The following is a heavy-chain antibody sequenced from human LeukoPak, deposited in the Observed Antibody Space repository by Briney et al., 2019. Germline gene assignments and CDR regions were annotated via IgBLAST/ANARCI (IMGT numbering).Heavy chain of an antibody. CDR2: VSTSSTYT. D-gene: IGHD2-15*01. J-gene: IGHJ5*02. CDR1: GFNFRTFT. V-gene: IGHV3-21*06. Sequence: GSLRHSFAASGFNFRTFTMHWVRQAPGKGLEWVSSVSTSSTYTHYADSVRGRFTVSRDNSKNALFLQVTNLRAEDTAVYYCARGRSGDGGLDPWGQGTLVTVSS. CDR3: ARGRSGDGGLDP.